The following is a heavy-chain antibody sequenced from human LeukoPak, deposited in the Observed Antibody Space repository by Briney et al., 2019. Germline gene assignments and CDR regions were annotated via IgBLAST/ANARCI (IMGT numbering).Heavy chain of an antibody. J-gene: IGHJ2*01. D-gene: IGHD4-23*01. V-gene: IGHV5-51*01. CDR1: GYNFTTYW. Sequence: GESLKISCKSSGYNFTTYWIGWVRQMPGKGLEWMGIIYPGDSDIRYSPSFQGQVTISTDKSISTAYLQWSSLKASDTAMYYCARRVVNNRNWYFDLWGRGTLVTVSS. CDR2: IYPGDSDI. CDR3: ARRVVNNRNWYFDL.